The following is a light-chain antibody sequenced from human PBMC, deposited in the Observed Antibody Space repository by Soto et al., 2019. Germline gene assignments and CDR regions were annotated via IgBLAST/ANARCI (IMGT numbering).Light chain of an antibody. Sequence: ETVLTQSPATLSLSPGERTTLSCRASQSLGSILAWYQQKPGQAPRLLIYDASTRATGIPARFSGSGSGTDFTLTNSRLEPEDSAVYYCQQRSNWPTFGGGTKVEIK. CDR3: QQRSNWPT. J-gene: IGKJ4*01. V-gene: IGKV3-11*01. CDR2: DAS. CDR1: QSLGSI.